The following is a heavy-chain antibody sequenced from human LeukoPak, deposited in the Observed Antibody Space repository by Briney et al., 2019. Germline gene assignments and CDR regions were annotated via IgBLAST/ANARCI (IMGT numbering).Heavy chain of an antibody. CDR1: GFTFSSYA. D-gene: IGHD3-10*01. J-gene: IGHJ4*02. CDR3: AKDLWFGELPHY. V-gene: IGHV3-23*01. Sequence: GSLRLSCAASGFTFSSYAMTWVRQAPGKGLQWVSAISGSGVITYYADSVKGRFTISRDNSKNTLYLQMNSLRAEDTAVYYCAKDLWFGELPHYWGQGTLVTVSS. CDR2: ISGSGVIT.